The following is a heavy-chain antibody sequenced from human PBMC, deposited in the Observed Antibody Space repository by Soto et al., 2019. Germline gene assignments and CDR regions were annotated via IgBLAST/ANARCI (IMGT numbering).Heavy chain of an antibody. J-gene: IGHJ4*02. CDR3: ARDPSHSYYTLFYYFDY. CDR2: ISGSGSNT. Sequence: EVQLLESGGGLVQPGGSLRLSCEASGFTFSTYAMSWVRQAPGKGLEWVSAISGSGSNTYYADSVKGRFTISRDDSKSTLYLQMNSLRAEDTAVYYCARDPSHSYYTLFYYFDYWGQGTLVTVSS. V-gene: IGHV3-23*01. D-gene: IGHD1-26*01. CDR1: GFTFSTYA.